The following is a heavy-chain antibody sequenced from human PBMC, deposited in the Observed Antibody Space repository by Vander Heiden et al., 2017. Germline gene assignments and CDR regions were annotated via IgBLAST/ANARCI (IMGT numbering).Heavy chain of an antibody. CDR3: ARALGYCSSTSCRTLNY. J-gene: IGHJ4*02. D-gene: IGHD2-2*01. Sequence: QVQLVQSGAEVKKPGASVKVSCKASGYTFTSYDINWVRQATGQGLEWMGWMDPNSGNTGYAQKFQGRVTMTRNTSISTAYMELSSLRSEDTAVYYCARALGYCSSTSCRTLNYWGQGTLVTVSS. V-gene: IGHV1-8*01. CDR1: GYTFTSYD. CDR2: MDPNSGNT.